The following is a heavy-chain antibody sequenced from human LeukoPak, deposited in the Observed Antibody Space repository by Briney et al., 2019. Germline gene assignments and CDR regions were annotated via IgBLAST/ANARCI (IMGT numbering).Heavy chain of an antibody. Sequence: GGSLRLSCAASGFTFSGYGIHWVRQAGKGLEWVAVISYDGKNQYYADSVKGRFTISRDNSKNTLYLQMSSLRAEDTAVYYCAKDWRWQQPIYGMNAWGQGTTVTVS. V-gene: IGHV3-30*18. D-gene: IGHD5-24*01. CDR1: GFTFSGYG. CDR2: ISYDGKNQ. CDR3: AKDWRWQQPIYGMNA. J-gene: IGHJ6*02.